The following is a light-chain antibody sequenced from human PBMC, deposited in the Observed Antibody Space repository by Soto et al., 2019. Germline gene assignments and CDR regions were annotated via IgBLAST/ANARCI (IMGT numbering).Light chain of an antibody. J-gene: IGLJ2*01. Sequence: QSALTQPRSVSGSPGQSVTISCTGTSSDVGGYNYVSWYQQHPGKAPKLMIYDVSKRPSGVPDRFSGFKSGNTASLTISGLKAEDEADYDGCSYAGSYGGGFGGGTKRTVL. CDR2: DVS. V-gene: IGLV2-11*01. CDR3: CSYAGSYGGG. CDR1: SSDVGGYNY.